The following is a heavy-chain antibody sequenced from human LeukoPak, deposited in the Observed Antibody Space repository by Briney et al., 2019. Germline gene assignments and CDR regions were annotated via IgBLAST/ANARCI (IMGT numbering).Heavy chain of an antibody. Sequence: RASVKVSCKASGYTFTSYGISWVRQASGQGLEWMGWISAYNGNTKYSQKFQGRVTITRDTSASTAYMELSSLRSEDTAVYYCARDRDSSGYSPRNWGQGTLVTVSS. CDR2: ISAYNGNT. V-gene: IGHV1-18*01. CDR1: GYTFTSYG. D-gene: IGHD3-22*01. CDR3: ARDRDSSGYSPRN. J-gene: IGHJ4*02.